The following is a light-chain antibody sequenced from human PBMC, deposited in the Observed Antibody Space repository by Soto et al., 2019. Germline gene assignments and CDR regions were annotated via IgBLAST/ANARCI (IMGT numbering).Light chain of an antibody. CDR1: SSNVGRYNL. V-gene: IGLV2-23*01. CDR3: CSYAGGSSYV. CDR2: EGS. Sequence: QSALTQPASVSGSLGQSITISCTGSSSNVGRYNLVSWYQQHPGKAPKLMIYEGSQRPSGVSNRFSGSKSGNTASLTISGLQPDDEADYHCCSYAGGSSYVFGTGTNLTVL. J-gene: IGLJ1*01.